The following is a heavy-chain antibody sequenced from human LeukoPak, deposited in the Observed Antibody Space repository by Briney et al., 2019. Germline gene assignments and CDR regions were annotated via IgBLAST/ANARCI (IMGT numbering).Heavy chain of an antibody. CDR2: IRSKAYGGTT. J-gene: IGHJ4*02. Sequence: GGALRLSCTPSGFTFGDYAMSCVRQAPGKGLEGVGFIRSKAYGGTTEYAASVKGRFTISRDDSKRIAYLQMNSLKTEDTAVYYCTRDTTYYYDSSGYRLFDYWGQGTLVTVSS. CDR1: GFTFGDYA. D-gene: IGHD3-22*01. CDR3: TRDTTYYYDSSGYRLFDY. V-gene: IGHV3-49*04.